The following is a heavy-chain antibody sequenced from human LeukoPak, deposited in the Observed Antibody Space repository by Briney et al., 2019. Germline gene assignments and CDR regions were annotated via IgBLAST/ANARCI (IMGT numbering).Heavy chain of an antibody. CDR3: AKDAQYSFGSGIYFDY. V-gene: IGHV3-23*01. CDR1: GFTFSSYG. CDR2: ISGSGGST. Sequence: QSGGSLRLSCAASGFTFSSYGMSWVRQAPGKGLEWVSGISGSGGSTYFADSVKGRSTISRDNSKNTLYLQMNSLRAEDTAVYYCAKDAQYSFGSGIYFDYWGQGTLVTVSS. D-gene: IGHD3-10*01. J-gene: IGHJ4*02.